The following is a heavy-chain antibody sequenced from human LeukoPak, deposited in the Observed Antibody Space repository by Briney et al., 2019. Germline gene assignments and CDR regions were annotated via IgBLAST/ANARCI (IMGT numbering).Heavy chain of an antibody. CDR1: GFTFSSYG. J-gene: IGHJ3*02. CDR2: INSDASST. CDR3: ARGYEAFDI. Sequence: GGSLRLSCAASGFTFSSYGMSWVRHAPGKGLVWVSRINSDASSTSYADSVKGRFTISRDNAKNTLYLQMNSLRAEDTAVYYCARGYEAFDIWGQGTMVTVSS. V-gene: IGHV3-74*01.